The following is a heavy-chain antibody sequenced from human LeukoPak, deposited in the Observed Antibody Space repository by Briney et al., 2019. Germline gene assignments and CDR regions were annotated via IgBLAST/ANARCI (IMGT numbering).Heavy chain of an antibody. J-gene: IGHJ4*02. CDR3: AKRGVVIRVILVGFHKEAYYFDS. CDR1: GITLSNYG. Sequence: GGSLRLSCAVSGITLSNYGMSWVRQAPGKGLERVAGISDSGGRTNYADSVKGRFTISRDNPKITLYLQMNSLRAEDTAVYFCAKRGVVIRVILVGFHKEAYYFDSWGQGALVTVSS. V-gene: IGHV3-23*01. D-gene: IGHD3-22*01. CDR2: ISDSGGRT.